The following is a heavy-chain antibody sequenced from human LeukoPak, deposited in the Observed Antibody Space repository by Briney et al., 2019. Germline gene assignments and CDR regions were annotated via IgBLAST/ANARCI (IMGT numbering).Heavy chain of an antibody. CDR3: ASAGSYRHDY. CDR1: GLTFSNYW. CDR2: INTDGSTT. J-gene: IGHJ4*02. V-gene: IGHV3-74*01. Sequence: GGSLRLSCVASGLTFSNYWMHWVRQAPGKGLVWVSRINTDGSTTNYADSVKGRFTISRDNAKNTLYLQMNSLRVDDTAVYYCASAGSYRHDYWGQGTLVTVS. D-gene: IGHD3-16*02.